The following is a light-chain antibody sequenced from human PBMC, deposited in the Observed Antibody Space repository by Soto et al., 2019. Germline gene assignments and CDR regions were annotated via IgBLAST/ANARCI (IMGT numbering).Light chain of an antibody. Sequence: QPVLTQSPSASASLGASVKLTCTLSSGHSSYAIAWHQMQPGKGPRYLMDLNNDGSHTKGDGIPDRFSGSSSGAERYLIISSLQSEDEADYYCQTWGTGFQVFSGGTKLTVL. CDR3: QTWGTGFQV. V-gene: IGLV4-69*01. CDR1: SGHSSYA. J-gene: IGLJ2*01. CDR2: LNNDGSH.